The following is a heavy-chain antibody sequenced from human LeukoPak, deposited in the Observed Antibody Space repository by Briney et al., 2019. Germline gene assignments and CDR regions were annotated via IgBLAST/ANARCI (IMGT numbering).Heavy chain of an antibody. D-gene: IGHD6-19*01. CDR2: ISSSGSTI. V-gene: IGHV3-48*03. Sequence: GGSLRLSCAASGFTFSSYEMNWVRQAPGKGLEWVSYISSSGSTIYYADSVKGRFTISRDNAKNSLYLQMNSLRAEDTAVYYCARDKSSGWNNWFDPWGQGTLVTVSS. CDR3: ARDKSSGWNNWFDP. J-gene: IGHJ5*02. CDR1: GFTFSSYE.